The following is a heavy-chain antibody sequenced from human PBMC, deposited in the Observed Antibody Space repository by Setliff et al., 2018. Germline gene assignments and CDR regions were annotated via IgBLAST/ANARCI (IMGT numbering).Heavy chain of an antibody. CDR2: ISGSGRTT. CDR1: GFTFSSYA. V-gene: IGHV3-23*01. J-gene: IGHJ6*03. Sequence: RLSCSASGFTFSSYAMTWVRQAPGKGLEWVSSISGSGRTTYYAASVKGRLTISRDNSRNTLFLQMNSLRADDTAVYYCAKGVVASYYYMDVWGKGTTVTVSS. CDR3: AKGVVASYYYMDV. D-gene: IGHD2-15*01.